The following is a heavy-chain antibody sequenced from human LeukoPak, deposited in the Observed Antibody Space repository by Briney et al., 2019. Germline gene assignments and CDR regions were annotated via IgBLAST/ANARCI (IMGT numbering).Heavy chain of an antibody. CDR1: GGTFSSYA. J-gene: IGHJ5*02. D-gene: IGHD6-13*01. Sequence: SVKVSCKASGGTFSSYAISWVRQAPGQGLEWMGGIIPIFGTANYAQKFQGRVTITADESTSTAYMELSSLRSEDTAVYYCARGWAVGKQQLVPNWFDPWGQGTLVTVSS. CDR3: ARGWAVGKQQLVPNWFDP. V-gene: IGHV1-69*01. CDR2: IIPIFGTA.